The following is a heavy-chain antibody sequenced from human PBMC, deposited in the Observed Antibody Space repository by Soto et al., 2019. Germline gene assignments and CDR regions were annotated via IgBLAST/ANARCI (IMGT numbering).Heavy chain of an antibody. CDR3: AKALYAAALYNWFDP. V-gene: IGHV3-30-3*01. D-gene: IGHD2-2*01. J-gene: IGHJ5*02. CDR2: ISYDGSNK. Sequence: GGSLRLSCAASGFTFGSYAMHWVRQAPGKGLEWVAVISYDGSNKYYADSVKGRFTIPRDNSKNTLYLQMNSLRAEDTAVYYCAKALYAAALYNWFDPWGQGTLVTVSS. CDR1: GFTFGSYA.